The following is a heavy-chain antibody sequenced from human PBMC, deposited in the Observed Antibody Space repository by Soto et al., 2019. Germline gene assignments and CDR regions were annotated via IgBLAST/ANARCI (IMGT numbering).Heavy chain of an antibody. J-gene: IGHJ5*02. Sequence: QVQLQESGPGLVKPSQTLSLTCTVSGGSISSGGYYWSWIRQHPGKGLEWIGYSYYSGSTYYNPSLKSRVTISVDTSKNQFSLKLSSVTAADTAVYYCARSGGLLWFGELLDVNWFDPWGQGTLVTVSS. CDR2: SYYSGST. D-gene: IGHD3-10*01. V-gene: IGHV4-31*03. CDR1: GGSISSGGYY. CDR3: ARSGGLLWFGELLDVNWFDP.